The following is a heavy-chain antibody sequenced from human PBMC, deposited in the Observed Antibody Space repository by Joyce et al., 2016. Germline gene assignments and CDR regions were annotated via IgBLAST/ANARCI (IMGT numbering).Heavy chain of an antibody. D-gene: IGHD4-17*01. Sequence: QVQLVQSGPEVKKPGASVKVSCKASGYTFSNYGFSWVRQAPGQGLQWMGGISPHNGVTNYARNLQGRVTMTTDTSTSTAYMELRSLTSDDTAVYYCARGVGDLGYWGQGTLVTVSS. J-gene: IGHJ4*02. CDR3: ARGVGDLGY. V-gene: IGHV1-18*04. CDR2: ISPHNGVT. CDR1: GYTFSNYG.